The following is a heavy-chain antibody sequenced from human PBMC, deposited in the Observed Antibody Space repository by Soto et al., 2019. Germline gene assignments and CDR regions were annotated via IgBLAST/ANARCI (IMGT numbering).Heavy chain of an antibody. D-gene: IGHD2-15*01. CDR3: ARDLGYCRSGTCYREWFDP. Sequence: QVQLVQSGAEVKKPGASVKVSCKASGYTFTTHGISWVRQAPGQGLEWMGWVSGDNGHTNYAQSLQGRVTMTTDTSKKTAYRERRSLRSDDTAVYYCARDLGYCRSGTCYREWFDPWGQGTLVTVSS. CDR2: VSGDNGHT. CDR1: GYTFTTHG. J-gene: IGHJ5*02. V-gene: IGHV1-18*01.